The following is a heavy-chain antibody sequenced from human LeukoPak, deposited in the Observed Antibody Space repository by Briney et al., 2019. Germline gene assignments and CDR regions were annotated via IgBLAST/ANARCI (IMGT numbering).Heavy chain of an antibody. D-gene: IGHD5-12*01. J-gene: IGHJ4*02. Sequence: ASVKVSCKASGGTFSSYAISWVRQAPGQGREWMGGIIPIFGTANYAQKFQGRVTITADESTSTAYMELSSLRSEDTAVYYCARVMGYGFADYWGQGTLVTVSS. V-gene: IGHV1-69*13. CDR1: GGTFSSYA. CDR3: ARVMGYGFADY. CDR2: IIPIFGTA.